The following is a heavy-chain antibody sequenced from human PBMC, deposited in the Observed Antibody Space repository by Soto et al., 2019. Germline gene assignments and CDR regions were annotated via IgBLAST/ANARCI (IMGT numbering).Heavy chain of an antibody. CDR3: ARAKRNTIFGVVIDHDAFDI. V-gene: IGHV1-2*04. CDR2: INPNSGGT. Sequence: ASVKVSCKASGYTFTGYYMHWVRQAPGQGLEWMGWINPNSGGTNYAQKFQGWVTMTRDTSISTAYMELSRLRSDDTAVYYCARAKRNTIFGVVIDHDAFDIWGQGTMVTVS. CDR1: GYTFTGYY. J-gene: IGHJ3*02. D-gene: IGHD3-3*01.